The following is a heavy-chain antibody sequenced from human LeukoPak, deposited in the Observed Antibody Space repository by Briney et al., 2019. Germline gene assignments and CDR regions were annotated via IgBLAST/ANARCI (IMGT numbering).Heavy chain of an antibody. CDR1: GFPFNTQD. V-gene: IGHV3-23*01. CDR3: GKGRVSE. CDR2: IPADGVGT. J-gene: IGHJ4*02. Sequence: GGSLSLSCAASGFPFNTQDMIGLRQAPGKGLEGGASIPADGVGTFHAAPVTSRFTISRDNSKNTLELQINSLRVHDTAVLYCGKGRVSEWGQGTLVTVSS. D-gene: IGHD6-19*01.